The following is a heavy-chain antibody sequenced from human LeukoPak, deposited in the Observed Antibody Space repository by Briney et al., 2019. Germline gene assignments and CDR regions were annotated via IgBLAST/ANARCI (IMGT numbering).Heavy chain of an antibody. Sequence: GGSLRLSCAASGFTFSNYWMSWVRQAPGKGLEWVANIKQDGREKYYVDSVKGRFTISRDDAKNSLYLQMSSLRAEDTAVYFCARKGELERRRSWDYWGQGTLVTVSS. V-gene: IGHV3-7*03. CDR2: IKQDGREK. CDR1: GFTFSNYW. D-gene: IGHD1-1*01. CDR3: ARKGELERRRSWDY. J-gene: IGHJ4*02.